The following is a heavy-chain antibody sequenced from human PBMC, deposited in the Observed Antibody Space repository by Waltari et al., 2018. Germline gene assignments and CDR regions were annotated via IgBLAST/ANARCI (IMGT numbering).Heavy chain of an antibody. Sequence: QVQLVQSGAEVKKPGASVKVSCKASGYTFTGYYMHWVRQAPGQGLEWIGRINPNSGGTNYAQKCQGRVTMTRETSISTAYMELSRLRSDDTAVYYCARDREGFGELDGYWGQGTLVTVSS. J-gene: IGHJ4*02. CDR3: ARDREGFGELDGY. V-gene: IGHV1-2*06. D-gene: IGHD3-10*01. CDR1: GYTFTGYY. CDR2: INPNSGGT.